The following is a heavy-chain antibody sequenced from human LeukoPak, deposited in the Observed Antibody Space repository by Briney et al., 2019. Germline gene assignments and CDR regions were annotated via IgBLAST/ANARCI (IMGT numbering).Heavy chain of an antibody. CDR3: ARVSLGYCSGGSCAHFDY. V-gene: IGHV1-69*04. D-gene: IGHD2-15*01. CDR2: ITPILGIA. J-gene: IGHJ4*02. Sequence: GSSVKVSCKASGGTFSSYAISWVRQAPGQGLEWMGRITPILGIANYAQKFQGRVTITADKSTSTAYMELSSLRSEDTAVYYCARVSLGYCSGGSCAHFDYWGQGTLVTVSS. CDR1: GGTFSSYA.